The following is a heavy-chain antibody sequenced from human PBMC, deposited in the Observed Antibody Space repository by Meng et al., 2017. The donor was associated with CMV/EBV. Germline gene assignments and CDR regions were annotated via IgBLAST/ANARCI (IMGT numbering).Heavy chain of an antibody. CDR3: ARDAVVPADAHFHY. J-gene: IGHJ4*02. D-gene: IGHD2-2*01. CDR1: GYTFTSYV. V-gene: IGHV1-18*01. CDR2: ISAYTGNT. Sequence: VPQGQAGAAVKKPGASVNVSWKASGYTFTSYVISWVRQVPGQGLEWMGWISAYTGNTNYAQKLQGRVTMTTDTTTSTAYTELRSLRSDDTAVYYCARDAVVPADAHFHYWGQGTLVTVSS.